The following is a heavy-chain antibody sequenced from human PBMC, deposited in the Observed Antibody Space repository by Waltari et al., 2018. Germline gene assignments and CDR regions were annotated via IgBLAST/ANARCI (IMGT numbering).Heavy chain of an antibody. D-gene: IGHD3-22*01. Sequence: QLQLQESGPGLVKPSETLSLTCTVSGGSISSSSYYWGWIRQPPGKGLGWIGSIYYSGSTYYNPSLKSRVTISVDTSKNQFSLKLSSVTAADTAVYYCARPPRDSSVLDSAFDIWGQGTMVTVSS. CDR1: GGSISSSSYY. J-gene: IGHJ3*02. CDR3: ARPPRDSSVLDSAFDI. CDR2: IYYSGST. V-gene: IGHV4-39*01.